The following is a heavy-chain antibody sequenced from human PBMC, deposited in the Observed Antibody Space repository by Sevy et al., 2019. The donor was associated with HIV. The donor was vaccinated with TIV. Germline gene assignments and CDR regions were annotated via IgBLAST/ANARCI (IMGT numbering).Heavy chain of an antibody. CDR1: GGSVSSGSYY. Sequence: SETLSLTCTVSGGSVSSGSYYWSWIRQPPGKGLEWIGYIYYSGSTNYNPSLKSRVTISVDTSKNQFSLKLGSVTAADTAVYYCARDRGYCSGGSCYSEGWFDPWGQGTLVTVSS. J-gene: IGHJ5*02. V-gene: IGHV4-61*01. CDR3: ARDRGYCSGGSCYSEGWFDP. CDR2: IYYSGST. D-gene: IGHD2-15*01.